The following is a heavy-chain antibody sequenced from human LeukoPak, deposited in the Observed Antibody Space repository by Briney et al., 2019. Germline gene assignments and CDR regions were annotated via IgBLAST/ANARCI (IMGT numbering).Heavy chain of an antibody. CDR1: GYTFTSYA. V-gene: IGHV1-3*01. Sequence: AAVKVSRQASGYTFTSYAMPWVRQGPGQKLEWMGWINPGNGNPKYSQKFQGRVTITRDTSASTAYMELSSLRSEDTAVYYCARDPWDLGYCSGGSCYPGNNWFDPWGQGTLVTVSS. J-gene: IGHJ5*02. D-gene: IGHD2-15*01. CDR3: ARDPWDLGYCSGGSCYPGNNWFDP. CDR2: INPGNGNP.